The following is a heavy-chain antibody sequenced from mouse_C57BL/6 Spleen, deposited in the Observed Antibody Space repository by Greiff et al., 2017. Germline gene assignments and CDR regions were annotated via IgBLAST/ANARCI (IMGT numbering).Heavy chain of an antibody. CDR1: GYTFTEYT. J-gene: IGHJ2*01. CDR3: ERQDYYGSRGYYFDY. Sequence: VQLQQSGAELVKPGASVKLSCKASGYTFTEYTIHWVKQRSGQGLEWIGWFYPGSGSIKYNEKFKDKATLTADKASSSVYMELSRLTSEDSAFYFCERQDYYGSRGYYFDYWGQDTTLTVSS. D-gene: IGHD1-1*01. CDR2: FYPGSGSI. V-gene: IGHV1-62-2*01.